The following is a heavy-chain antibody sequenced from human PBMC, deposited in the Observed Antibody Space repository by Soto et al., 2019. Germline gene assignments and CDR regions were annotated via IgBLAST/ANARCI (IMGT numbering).Heavy chain of an antibody. CDR1: GGSISSYY. CDR2: IYYSGST. V-gene: IGHV4-59*01. D-gene: IGHD4-17*01. Sequence: SETLSLTCTVSGGSISSYYWSWIRQPPGKGLEWIGYIYYSGSTNYNPSLKSRVTISVDTSKNQFSLKLSSVTAADTAVYYCARDRDYGDPQFDYWGQGTLVTVSS. CDR3: ARDRDYGDPQFDY. J-gene: IGHJ4*02.